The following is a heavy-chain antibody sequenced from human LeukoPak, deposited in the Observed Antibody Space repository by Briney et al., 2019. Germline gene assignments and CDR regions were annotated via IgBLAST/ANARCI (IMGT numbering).Heavy chain of an antibody. V-gene: IGHV4-39*01. CDR1: GGSISSSSYY. CDR3: ARSAGSPLGYCSGGSCYENWFDP. J-gene: IGHJ5*02. D-gene: IGHD2-15*01. CDR2: IFYSGTT. Sequence: SETLSLTCTVSGGSISSSSYYWAWIRQPPGKGLEWIGSIFYSGTTFYNPSLKSRLTISVDTSKNQFSLRLSSVTAADTAVYYCARSAGSPLGYCSGGSCYENWFDPWGQGTLVTVSS.